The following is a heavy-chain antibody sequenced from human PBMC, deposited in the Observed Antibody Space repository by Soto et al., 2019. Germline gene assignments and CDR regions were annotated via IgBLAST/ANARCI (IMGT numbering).Heavy chain of an antibody. V-gene: IGHV4-59*01. CDR2: IYYLGST. J-gene: IGHJ4*02. CDR1: GGSMSEYF. Sequence: SETLSLTCSVSGGSMSEYFWSWIRQSPGKGLEWIGYIYYLGSTDYNPSLKSRVTISVDTSKRQFSMRLTSVTAADTAVYYCARDGYDGSGSPYPAYWGPGTQVTVSS. CDR3: ARDGYDGSGSPYPAY. D-gene: IGHD3-10*01.